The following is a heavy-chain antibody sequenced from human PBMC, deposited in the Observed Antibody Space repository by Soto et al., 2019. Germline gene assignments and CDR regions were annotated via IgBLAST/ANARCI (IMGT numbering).Heavy chain of an antibody. CDR3: GRCRTDSYAMDV. CDR1: GYSFTSYS. J-gene: IGHJ6*02. D-gene: IGHD5-18*01. V-gene: IGHV1-18*01. CDR2: ISPYNGRT. Sequence: QVHLVQSGSDVEKPGASVKVSCKASGYSFTSYSIGWVRQVPGQGPEWMGWISPYNGRTNYAQSVKGRVVMTTDISTNTVYLELRSLRSDDSAIYYCGRCRTDSYAMDVWGQGTTVTVSS.